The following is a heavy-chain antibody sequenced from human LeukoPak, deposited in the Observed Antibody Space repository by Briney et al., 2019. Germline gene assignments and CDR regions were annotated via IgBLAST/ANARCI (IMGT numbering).Heavy chain of an antibody. Sequence: PGGSLTLSCVASAFAFSSNWMSWVRQAPGKGLEGVASIKEDGSETYYVDSVKGRFTISSDNAKNSLYLQMHNLRAEDRGVYCCVRDIHPRYYLPHFGGEGPLVTVS. CDR3: VRDIHPRYYLPHF. D-gene: IGHD1-26*01. CDR2: IKEDGSET. J-gene: IGHJ4*02. CDR1: AFAFSSNW. V-gene: IGHV3-7*04.